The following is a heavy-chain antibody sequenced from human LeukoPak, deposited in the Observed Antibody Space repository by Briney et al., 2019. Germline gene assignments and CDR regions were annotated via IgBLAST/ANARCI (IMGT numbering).Heavy chain of an antibody. CDR1: GFTFGSYA. CDR2: ISGSGGST. D-gene: IGHD6-19*01. CDR3: AKDPIAGVADPEDYFDY. J-gene: IGHJ4*02. Sequence: PGGSLRLSCAASGFTFGSYAMSWVRQAPGKGLEWVSAISGSGGSTYYADSVKGRFTISRDNSKNTLYLQMNSLRAEDTAVYYCAKDPIAGVADPEDYFDYWGQGTLVTVSS. V-gene: IGHV3-23*01.